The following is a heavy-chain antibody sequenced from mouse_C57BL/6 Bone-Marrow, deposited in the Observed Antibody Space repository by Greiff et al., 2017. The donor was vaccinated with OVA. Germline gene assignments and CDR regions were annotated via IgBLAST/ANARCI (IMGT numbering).Heavy chain of an antibody. CDR1: GFSLTSYG. CDR3: ARHAVGYGSPYYFDY. V-gene: IGHV2-6-1*01. Sequence: VKLVESGPGLVAPSQSLSITCTVSGFSLTSYGVHWVRQPPGKGLEWLVVIWSDGSTTYNSALKSRLSISKDNSKSQVFLKMNSLQTDDTAMYYCARHAVGYGSPYYFDYWGQGTTLTVSS. CDR2: IWSDGST. D-gene: IGHD1-1*01. J-gene: IGHJ2*01.